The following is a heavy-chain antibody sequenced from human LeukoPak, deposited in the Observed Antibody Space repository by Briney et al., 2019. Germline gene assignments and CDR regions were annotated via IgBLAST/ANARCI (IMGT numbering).Heavy chain of an antibody. J-gene: IGHJ3*02. Sequence: GGSLRLSCAASGFTFSSYSMNWVRQAPGKGLEWVAIISKDGSMRYYADSVKGRFTVSRGNSNNTLSLQMNSLKSEDTAVYYCAGEKFDIWGQGTMVTVSA. CDR2: ISKDGSMR. CDR3: AGEKFDI. CDR1: GFTFSSYS. V-gene: IGHV3-30*03.